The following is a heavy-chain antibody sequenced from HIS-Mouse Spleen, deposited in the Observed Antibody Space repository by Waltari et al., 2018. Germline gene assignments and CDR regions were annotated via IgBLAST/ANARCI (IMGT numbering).Heavy chain of an antibody. J-gene: IGHJ4*02. D-gene: IGHD4-4*01. CDR2: MNPNSGNT. CDR1: GYTFTSYD. V-gene: IGHV1-8*01. Sequence: QVQLVQSGAEVKKPGASVKVSCKASGYTFTSYDINWVRQASGQGLEWIGWMNPNSGNTGNAQKFQGRGTMTRNTSRSTAYMERSSLRSEDTAVYYCARGHDYSNYFDYWGQGTLVTVSS. CDR3: ARGHDYSNYFDY.